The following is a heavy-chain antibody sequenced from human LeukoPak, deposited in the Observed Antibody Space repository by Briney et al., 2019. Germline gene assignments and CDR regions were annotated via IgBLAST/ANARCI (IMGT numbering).Heavy chain of an antibody. J-gene: IGHJ4*02. CDR1: GFIFNNFW. D-gene: IGHD3-9*01. CDR3: ANSISSTQ. CDR2: IKYDGSEK. V-gene: IGHV3-7*03. Sequence: GGSLRLSCVASGFIFNNFWMSWVRQAPGKGLEWVAKIKYDGSEKYYVDSVKGRFTISRDNAKNSLYLQMNTLRADDTAVYYCANSISSTQWGRGTLVTVSS.